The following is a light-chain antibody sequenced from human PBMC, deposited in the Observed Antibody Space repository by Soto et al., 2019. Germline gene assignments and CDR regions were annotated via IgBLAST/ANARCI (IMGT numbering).Light chain of an antibody. J-gene: IGLJ1*01. V-gene: IGLV2-23*01. Sequence: QSVLTQPDSVSGSPGQSMTISCTGTSSDVGYYNLVFWYQQHPGKAPKLMIYEDTKRPSGVSNRVSGSKSGNTASLTISGLQDEEEAYYYCCSYAGRRPSYVFGTGTKLAVL. CDR3: CSYAGRRPSYV. CDR2: EDT. CDR1: SSDVGYYNL.